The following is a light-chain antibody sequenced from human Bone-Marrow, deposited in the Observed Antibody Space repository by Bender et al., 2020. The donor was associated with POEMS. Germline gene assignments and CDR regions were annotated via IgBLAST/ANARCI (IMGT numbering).Light chain of an antibody. V-gene: IGLV2-14*03. CDR2: DVD. J-gene: IGLJ1*01. CDR1: SSDVGGYKS. Sequence: QSALTQPASVSGSPGQSITISCTGTSSDVGGYKSVSWFLQHPGKAPKLMIYDVDNRPSGVSDRFSGSKSGNTASLTISGLQAEDEGDYYCSSFTSSSTLVFGTGTKVTVL. CDR3: SSFTSSSTLV.